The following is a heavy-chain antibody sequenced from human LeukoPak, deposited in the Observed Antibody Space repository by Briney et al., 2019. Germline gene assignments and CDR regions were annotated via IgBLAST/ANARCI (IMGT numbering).Heavy chain of an antibody. J-gene: IGHJ5*02. CDR2: TYYRSTWYN. D-gene: IGHD2-2*01. Sequence: SQTLSLTCAISGDSVSSNSVTWNWIRQSPSRGLEWLGRTYYRSTWYNDYAVSVRGRVTVNPDTSKNQFSLHLNSVTPEDTAVYYCARRLTQYDCFDPWGQGILVTVSS. CDR3: ARRLTQYDCFDP. V-gene: IGHV6-1*01. CDR1: GDSVSSNSVT.